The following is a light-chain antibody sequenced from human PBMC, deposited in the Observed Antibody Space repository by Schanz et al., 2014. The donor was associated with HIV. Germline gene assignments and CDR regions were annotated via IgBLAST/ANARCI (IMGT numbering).Light chain of an antibody. CDR2: DVT. J-gene: IGLJ1*01. CDR1: SSDIGGYDY. CDR3: CSYTTTSTDV. Sequence: QSVLTQPASVSGSPGQSITISCTGTSSDIGGYDYVSWYQQHPGKAPTLLIYDVTNRPSGVSNRFSGSKSGNTASLTISGLQAEDEADYYCCSYTTTSTDVFGAGTKLTVL. V-gene: IGLV2-14*03.